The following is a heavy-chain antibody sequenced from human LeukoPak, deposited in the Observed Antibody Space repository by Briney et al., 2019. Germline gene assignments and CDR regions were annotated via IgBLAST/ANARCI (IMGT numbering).Heavy chain of an antibody. Sequence: PSETLSLTCTVSGGSISSYYWSWIRQPPGKGLEWIGYIYYSGSTNYNPSLKRRVTISVDTSKNQFSLKLSSVTAADTAVYYCARDLNVVVPAAGFDPWGQGTLVTVSS. CDR2: IYYSGST. CDR3: ARDLNVVVPAAGFDP. D-gene: IGHD2-2*01. V-gene: IGHV4-59*01. J-gene: IGHJ5*02. CDR1: GGSISSYY.